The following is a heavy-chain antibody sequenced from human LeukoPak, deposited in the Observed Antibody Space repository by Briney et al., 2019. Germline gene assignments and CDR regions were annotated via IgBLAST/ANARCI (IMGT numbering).Heavy chain of an antibody. V-gene: IGHV1-46*01. Sequence: ASVKVSCKASGYTFTSYYMHWVRQAPGQGLEWMGIINPSGGSTSYAQKFQGRVTMTRDTSTSTVYMELSSLRSEDTAVHYCARTYYYDSSGYYPYYWGQGTLVTVSS. CDR3: ARTYYYDSSGYYPYY. CDR2: INPSGGST. CDR1: GYTFTSYY. J-gene: IGHJ4*02. D-gene: IGHD3-22*01.